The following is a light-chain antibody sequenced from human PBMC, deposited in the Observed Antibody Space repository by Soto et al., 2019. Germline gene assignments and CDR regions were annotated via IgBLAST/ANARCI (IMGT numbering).Light chain of an antibody. CDR2: EGS. V-gene: IGLV2-23*01. CDR3: CSFPGTSTLYV. Sequence: QSALTQPASVSGSPGQSLTISCTGTSSDVGSSNFVSWYQQHPGKAPKLIIYEGSRRPSGVSGRFSGSKSGHAASLTISGLQAEDEADYYCCSFPGTSTLYVFGSGTKVTVL. J-gene: IGLJ1*01. CDR1: SSDVGSSNF.